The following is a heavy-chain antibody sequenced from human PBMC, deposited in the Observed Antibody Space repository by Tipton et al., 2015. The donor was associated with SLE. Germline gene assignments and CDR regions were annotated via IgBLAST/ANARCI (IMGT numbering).Heavy chain of an antibody. CDR3: ARLPDYFDH. CDR2: IDHTGTT. J-gene: IGHJ4*02. CDR1: DFSVSTGYY. V-gene: IGHV4-38-2*01. Sequence: TLSLTCAVSDFSVSTGYYWGWIRQPPGKGLEWFATIDHTGTTYYNPSLKSRVTISIDTSKNHFSLKLNSLTAADTALYYCARLPDYFDHWGQGALVTVSS.